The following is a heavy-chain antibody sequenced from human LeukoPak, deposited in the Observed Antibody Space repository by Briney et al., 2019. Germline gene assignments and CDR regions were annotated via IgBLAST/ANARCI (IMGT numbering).Heavy chain of an antibody. Sequence: SETLSLTCAVYGGSFSGYYWSWIRQPPGKGLEWIGEINHSGSTNYNPSLKSRVTISVDTSKNQFSLKLSSVTAADTAVYYCARHPGDIAVAGPVDYWGQGTLVTVSS. CDR2: INHSGST. CDR3: ARHPGDIAVAGPVDY. V-gene: IGHV4-34*01. D-gene: IGHD6-19*01. J-gene: IGHJ4*02. CDR1: GGSFSGYY.